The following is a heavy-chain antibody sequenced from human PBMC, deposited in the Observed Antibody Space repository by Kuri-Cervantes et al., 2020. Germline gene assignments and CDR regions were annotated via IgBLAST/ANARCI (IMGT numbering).Heavy chain of an antibody. CDR2: IYHSGST. CDR1: GSSISSSNW. V-gene: IGHV4-4*02. D-gene: IGHD2-15*01. Sequence: SCAVAGSSISSSNWWSWVRQPPGKGLEWIGSIYHSGSTYYNPSLKSQVTISVDTSKNQFSLKLSSVTAADTAVYYCARVSYCSGGSCYHLSYAFDIWGQGTMVTVSS. CDR3: ARVSYCSGGSCYHLSYAFDI. J-gene: IGHJ3*02.